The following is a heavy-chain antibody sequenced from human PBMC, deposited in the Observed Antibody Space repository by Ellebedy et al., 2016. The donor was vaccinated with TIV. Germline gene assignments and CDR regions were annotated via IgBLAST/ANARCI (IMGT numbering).Heavy chain of an antibody. Sequence: GESLKISCAASGFTFTSYWMYWVRQAPGKGLAWVATVTQDVTEKFYVDSVKGRFTLSRDNAKRSLYIQMNSLRVEATALYHCARGASGTYYYYYMNVWGKGTTVTVSS. J-gene: IGHJ6*03. V-gene: IGHV3-7*03. CDR1: GFTFTSYW. D-gene: IGHD1-26*01. CDR2: VTQDVTEK. CDR3: ARGASGTYYYYYMNV.